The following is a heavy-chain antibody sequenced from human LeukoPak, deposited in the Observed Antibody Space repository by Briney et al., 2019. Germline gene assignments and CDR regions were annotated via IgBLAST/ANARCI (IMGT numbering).Heavy chain of an antibody. V-gene: IGHV1-18*01. Sequence: ASVRVSCKASGYTFTSYGLNWVRQAPGQGLEWMGWISAYNGNTNYAHKLQGRVTMTTDTSTSTAYMELRSLRSDDTAVYYCARGPVDYGSGTYYPAYYWGQGTLVTVSS. D-gene: IGHD3-10*01. CDR1: GYTFTSYG. CDR3: ARGPVDYGSGTYYPAYY. J-gene: IGHJ4*02. CDR2: ISAYNGNT.